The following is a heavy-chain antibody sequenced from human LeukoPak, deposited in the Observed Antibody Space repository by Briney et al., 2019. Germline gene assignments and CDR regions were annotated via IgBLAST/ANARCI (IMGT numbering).Heavy chain of an antibody. Sequence: PGGSLRLSCAASGFSFTNYCMNWVRQAPGKGLKWVSSISSSSSYIYYADPVKGRFTISRDNAKNSLYLQMNSLRAEDTAVYYCARSIGGSESYWGQGTLVTVSS. CDR2: ISSSSSYI. J-gene: IGHJ4*02. D-gene: IGHD1-26*01. CDR1: GFSFTNYC. V-gene: IGHV3-21*01. CDR3: ARSIGGSESY.